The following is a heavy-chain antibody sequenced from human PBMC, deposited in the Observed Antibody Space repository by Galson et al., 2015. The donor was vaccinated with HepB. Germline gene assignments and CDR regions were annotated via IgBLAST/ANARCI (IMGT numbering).Heavy chain of an antibody. CDR3: AWEGGGATTFVY. D-gene: IGHD1-26*01. Sequence: SVKVSCKASGGTFSSYAISWVRQAPGQGLEWMGGIIPIFGTANYAQKFQGRVTITADESTSTAYMELSSLRSEDTAVYYCAWEGGGATTFVYWGQGTLVTVSS. CDR1: GGTFSSYA. V-gene: IGHV1-69*13. CDR2: IIPIFGTA. J-gene: IGHJ4*02.